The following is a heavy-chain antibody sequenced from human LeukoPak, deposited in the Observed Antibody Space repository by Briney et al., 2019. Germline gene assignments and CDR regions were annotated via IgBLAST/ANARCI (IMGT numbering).Heavy chain of an antibody. V-gene: IGHV3-30*04. J-gene: IGHJ4*02. CDR1: GFTFSSYA. CDR2: ISYDGSNK. D-gene: IGHD3-10*01. CDR3: AGMRDLLFGGLPIDY. Sequence: GRSLRLSCAASGFTFSSYAMHWVRQAPGKGLEWVAVISYDGSNKYYADSVKGRFTISRDNSKNTLYLQMNSLRAEDTAVYYWAGMRDLLFGGLPIDYWGQGTLVTVSS.